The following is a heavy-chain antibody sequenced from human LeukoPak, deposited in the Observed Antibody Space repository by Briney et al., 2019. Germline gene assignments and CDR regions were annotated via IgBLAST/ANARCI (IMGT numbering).Heavy chain of an antibody. D-gene: IGHD6-13*01. Sequence: SETLSLTCAVSGYSISSGYYWGWIRQPPGKGLGWIGSIYHSGSTYYNPSLKSRVTISVDTSKNQFSLKLSSVTAADTAVYYCARDLTQQLVPRGWFDPWGQGTLVTVSS. V-gene: IGHV4-38-2*02. J-gene: IGHJ5*02. CDR2: IYHSGST. CDR1: GYSISSGYY. CDR3: ARDLTQQLVPRGWFDP.